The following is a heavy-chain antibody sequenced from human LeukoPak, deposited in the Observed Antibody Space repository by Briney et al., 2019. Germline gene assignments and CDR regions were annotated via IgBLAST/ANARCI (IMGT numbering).Heavy chain of an antibody. J-gene: IGHJ4*02. CDR3: ARDGPFYDSSGSSFDY. Sequence: PGGSLRLSCAACGFTFSSYSMNWVRQAPGKGLEWVSSISSSSSYIYYADSVKGRFTISRDNAKNSLYLQMNSLRAEDTAVYYCARDGPFYDSSGSSFDYWGQGTLVTVSS. V-gene: IGHV3-21*01. D-gene: IGHD3-22*01. CDR1: GFTFSSYS. CDR2: ISSSSSYI.